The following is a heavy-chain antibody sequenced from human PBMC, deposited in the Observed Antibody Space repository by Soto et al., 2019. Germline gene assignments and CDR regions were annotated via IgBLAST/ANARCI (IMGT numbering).Heavy chain of an antibody. D-gene: IGHD6-19*01. J-gene: IGHJ6*02. Sequence: QVQLVESGGGVVQPGRSLRLSCAASGFTFSSYGMHWVRQAPGKGLEWVAVISYDGSNKYYADSVKGRFTISRDNSKNKLXXQMNSLRAEDTAVYYCAKVQGQWLVRRHYYYGMDVWGQGTTVTVSS. CDR2: ISYDGSNK. V-gene: IGHV3-30*18. CDR3: AKVQGQWLVRRHYYYGMDV. CDR1: GFTFSSYG.